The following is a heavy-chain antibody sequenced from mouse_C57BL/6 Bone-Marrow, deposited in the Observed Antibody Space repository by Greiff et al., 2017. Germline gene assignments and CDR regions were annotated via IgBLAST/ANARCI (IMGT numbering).Heavy chain of an antibody. Sequence: QVQLQQPGAELVKPGASVKLSCKASGYTFTSYWMHWVKQRPGQGLEWIGMIHPTSGSTNYNEKFKSKATLTVDKSSSTAYMQLSSLTSEDSAFYYCARNAYYSNWDYWGQGTTLTVSS. CDR1: GYTFTSYW. J-gene: IGHJ2*01. CDR3: ARNAYYSNWDY. D-gene: IGHD2-5*01. CDR2: IHPTSGST. V-gene: IGHV1-64*01.